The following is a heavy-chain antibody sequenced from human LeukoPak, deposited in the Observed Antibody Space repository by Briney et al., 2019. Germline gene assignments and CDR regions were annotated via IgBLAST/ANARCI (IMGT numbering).Heavy chain of an antibody. CDR3: AYTIFGYYCYMDV. V-gene: IGHV4-61*02. J-gene: IGHJ6*03. Sequence: SETLSLTCTVSGGSISSSGHYWSWIRQPAGKGLEYLGRIYSTGSTNYNPSLRSRVTISLDTSKNHFSLKLSSVTAADTAVYYCAYTIFGYYCYMDVWGKGTTVTVSS. D-gene: IGHD3-3*01. CDR2: IYSTGST. CDR1: GGSISSSGHY.